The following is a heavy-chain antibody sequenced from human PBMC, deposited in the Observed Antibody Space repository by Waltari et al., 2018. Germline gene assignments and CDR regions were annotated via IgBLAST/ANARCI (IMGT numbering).Heavy chain of an antibody. CDR3: ARDYSRVAGPSRTYYFDY. Sequence: QVQLQESGPGLVKPSETLSLTCTVSGGSISSYYWSWIRQPAGKGLEWIGRIYTSGSTNYNPSLKSRVTMSVDTSKNQFSLKLSSVTAADTAVYYCARDYSRVAGPSRTYYFDYWGQGTLVTVSS. CDR1: GGSISSYY. D-gene: IGHD6-19*01. J-gene: IGHJ4*02. V-gene: IGHV4-4*07. CDR2: IYTSGST.